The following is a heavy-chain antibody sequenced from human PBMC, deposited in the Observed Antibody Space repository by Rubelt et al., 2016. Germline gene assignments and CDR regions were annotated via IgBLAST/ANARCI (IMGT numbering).Heavy chain of an antibody. CDR3: ARVGRDDGY. V-gene: IGHV1-18*01. J-gene: IGHJ4*02. D-gene: IGHD3-10*01. CDR2: SAYNGNT. Sequence: SAYNGNTNYARKLQGRVTMTTDTSTSTAYMELRSLRSHDTAVYYCARVGRDDGYWGQGTLVTVSS.